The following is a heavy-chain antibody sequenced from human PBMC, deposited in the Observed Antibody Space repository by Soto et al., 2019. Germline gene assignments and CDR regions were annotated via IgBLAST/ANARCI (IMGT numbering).Heavy chain of an antibody. CDR1: GYTFTIYG. CDR3: AREYGEDSGCYGGDY. V-gene: IGHV1-18*01. J-gene: IGHJ4*02. D-gene: IGHD2-2*01. CDR2: INTVNDNT. Sequence: GASVKVSCKASGYTFTIYGISWVRQAPGQRLEWMGWINTVNDNTRYAQNLQGRVTMTTDTSTSTAYMELRSLKSDDTAVYYCAREYGEDSGCYGGDYWGQGTLVTVSS.